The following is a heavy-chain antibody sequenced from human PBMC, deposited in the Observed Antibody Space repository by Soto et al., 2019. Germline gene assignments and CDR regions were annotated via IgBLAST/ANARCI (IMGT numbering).Heavy chain of an antibody. V-gene: IGHV3-11*01. Sequence: KPWGSLRLSCAASGFTFVDYYIIWSRHSPVKGLEWVSYISSSGSTIYYADSVKGRFTISRDNAKNSLYLQMNSLRAEDTAVYYCARALYDILTGYQFDYWGQGTLVTVSS. CDR1: GFTFVDYY. CDR2: ISSSGSTI. J-gene: IGHJ4*02. CDR3: ARALYDILTGYQFDY. D-gene: IGHD3-9*01.